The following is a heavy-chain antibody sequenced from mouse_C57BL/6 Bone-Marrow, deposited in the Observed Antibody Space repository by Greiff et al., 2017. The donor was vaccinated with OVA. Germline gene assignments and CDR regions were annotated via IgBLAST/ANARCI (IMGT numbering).Heavy chain of an antibody. CDR3: ARGPIYYYGSSYLLYAMDY. J-gene: IGHJ4*01. Sequence: QVQLQQSGPELVKPGASVKISCKASGYAFSSSWMNWVKQRPGKGLEWIGRIYPGDGDTNYNGKFKGKATLTADKSSSTAYMQLSSLTSEDSAVYFCARGPIYYYGSSYLLYAMDYWGQGTSVTVSS. CDR1: GYAFSSSW. V-gene: IGHV1-82*01. D-gene: IGHD1-1*01. CDR2: IYPGDGDT.